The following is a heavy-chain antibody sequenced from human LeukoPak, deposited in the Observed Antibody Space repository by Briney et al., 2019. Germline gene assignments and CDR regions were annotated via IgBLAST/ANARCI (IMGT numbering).Heavy chain of an antibody. J-gene: IGHJ4*02. CDR1: GGSISSYY. CDR3: ARERTDYGSGSYYTDY. CDR2: IYYSGST. Sequence: SETLSLTCTVSGGSISSYYWSWIRQPPGKGLEWIGYIYYSGSTNYNPSLKSRVTISVDTSMNQFSLKLSSVTAADTAVYYCARERTDYGSGSYYTDYWGQGTLVTVSS. D-gene: IGHD3-10*01. V-gene: IGHV4-59*01.